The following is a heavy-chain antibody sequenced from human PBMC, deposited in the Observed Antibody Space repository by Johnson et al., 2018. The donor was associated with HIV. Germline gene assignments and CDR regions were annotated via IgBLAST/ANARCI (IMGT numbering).Heavy chain of an antibody. CDR1: VFTFDDYG. CDR3: ARAIDQGYSSGWSSDVYDI. V-gene: IGHV3-20*04. D-gene: IGHD6-19*01. Sequence: VQLLESGGGVVRPWGSLRLSCQASVFTFDDYGMSWVRQGPGKGLEWVSGINWNGGSRDYADSVKGRFTISRDNSKNTLYLQMNSLRVEDTAVYYCARAIDQGYSSGWSSDVYDIWGQGTMVTVSA. J-gene: IGHJ3*02. CDR2: INWNGGSR.